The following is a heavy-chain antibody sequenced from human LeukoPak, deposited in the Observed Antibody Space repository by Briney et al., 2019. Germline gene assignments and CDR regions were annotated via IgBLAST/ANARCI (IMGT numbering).Heavy chain of an antibody. J-gene: IGHJ4*02. Sequence: GGSLRLSCAASGFTFSSYWMSWVRQAPGKGLEWVSPISSSSSYIYYADSVKGRFTISRDNAKNSLYLQMNSLRAEDTAVYYCASSCRGNSPPCYWGQGTLVTVSS. CDR3: ASSCRGNSPPCY. CDR1: GFTFSSYW. CDR2: ISSSSSYI. V-gene: IGHV3-21*01. D-gene: IGHD4-23*01.